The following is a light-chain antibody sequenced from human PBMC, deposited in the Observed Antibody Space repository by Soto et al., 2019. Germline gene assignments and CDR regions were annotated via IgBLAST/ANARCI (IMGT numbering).Light chain of an antibody. CDR3: AAWDESLKGLV. CDR1: SSNIGSNA. J-gene: IGLJ3*02. Sequence: QSALTQPPSASGTPGQRVAISCSGSSSNIGSNAVNWYQQLPGAAPKLLIYKNNLRPSGVPDRFSGSKSGASASLAISGLQSEDESDYYCAAWDESLKGLVFGGGTKLTVL. CDR2: KNN. V-gene: IGLV1-44*01.